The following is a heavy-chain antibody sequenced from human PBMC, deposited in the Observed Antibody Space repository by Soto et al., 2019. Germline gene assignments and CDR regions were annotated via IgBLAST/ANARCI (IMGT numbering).Heavy chain of an antibody. V-gene: IGHV1-18*01. CDR1: GYTFIRYG. J-gene: IGHJ6*02. CDR3: ARGGYYGNSCGKWIPAGLDV. D-gene: IGHD3-16*01. Sequence: QVPLVQSAAEVKKPGASVKVSCKASGYTFIRYGITWVRPAPGQGLEWMGWISPYNDYTIYAQKLPGRVTMTTDTSTRRVYMELGGLKSDDTAVYYCARGGYYGNSCGKWIPAGLDVWGPGTSVTGSS. CDR2: ISPYNDYT.